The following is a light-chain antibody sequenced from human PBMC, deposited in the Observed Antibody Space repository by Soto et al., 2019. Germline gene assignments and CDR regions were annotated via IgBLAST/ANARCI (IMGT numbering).Light chain of an antibody. J-gene: IGKJ1*01. CDR2: GAS. V-gene: IGKV3-15*01. CDR1: QSVSSN. Sequence: EIVMTQSPAPLSVSPGERATLSCRASQSVSSNLAWYQQTPGQAPRLLIYGASTRAPGIPARFSGSGSGTEFTLTISSLQSEDLAVYYCQQYNNWPRTFGQGTKVEIK. CDR3: QQYNNWPRT.